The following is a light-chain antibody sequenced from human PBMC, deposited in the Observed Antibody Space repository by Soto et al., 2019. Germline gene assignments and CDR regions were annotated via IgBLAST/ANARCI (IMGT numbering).Light chain of an antibody. J-gene: IGKJ1*01. CDR2: GAY. Sequence: EIVLTQSPGTLSLSPGERATLSCRASPGITSSYLAWFQQKPGQAPRLLIYGAYRRATGIPDRFSGSGSGADFTLTISRLEPEDVAVYYCQQYGSSLPWTFGQGTKVEIK. CDR3: QQYGSSLPWT. V-gene: IGKV3-20*01. CDR1: PGITSSY.